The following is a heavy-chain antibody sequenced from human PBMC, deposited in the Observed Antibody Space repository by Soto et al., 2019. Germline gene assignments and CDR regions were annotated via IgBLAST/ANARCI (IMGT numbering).Heavy chain of an antibody. V-gene: IGHV4-59*12. CDR1: GDSISAYS. CDR3: ARDKITGLFDY. J-gene: IGHJ4*02. CDR2: INYNGNA. Sequence: PSETLSLTCTVSGDSISAYSWSWVRQPPGKGLEWIGIINYNGNANYNPSLKSRVSMSVHTSNSQFSLELSSVTAADTAVYYCARDKITGLFDYWGQGTLVTVSS. D-gene: IGHD2-8*02.